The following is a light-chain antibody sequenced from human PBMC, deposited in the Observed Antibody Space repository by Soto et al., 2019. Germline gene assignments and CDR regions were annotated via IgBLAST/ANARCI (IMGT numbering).Light chain of an antibody. CDR3: QQYNNWTPWT. CDR1: QSVSSN. CDR2: GAS. J-gene: IGKJ1*01. Sequence: EIVMPRSPDTLSVSPGERSTLSCMASQSVSSNLAWYQQKPGQAPRLLIYGASTRATGIPARFSGSGSGTEFTLTISSLQSEDFAVYYCQQYNNWTPWTFGQGTKVDIK. V-gene: IGKV3-15*01.